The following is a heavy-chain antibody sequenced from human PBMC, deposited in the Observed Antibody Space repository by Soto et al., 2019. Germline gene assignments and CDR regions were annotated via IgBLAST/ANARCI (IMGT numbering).Heavy chain of an antibody. J-gene: IGHJ4*02. CDR2: ISYDGSNK. CDR3: ARAATRSITSEQLVQAHIDY. Sequence: GSLRLACSASGFTFSSYAMHWVRQAPGKGLEWVAVISYDGSNKYYADSVKGRFTISRDNSKNTLYLQMNSLRAEDTAVYYCARAATRSITSEQLVQAHIDYWGQGTLVTVYS. V-gene: IGHV3-30-3*01. CDR1: GFTFSSYA. D-gene: IGHD6-13*01.